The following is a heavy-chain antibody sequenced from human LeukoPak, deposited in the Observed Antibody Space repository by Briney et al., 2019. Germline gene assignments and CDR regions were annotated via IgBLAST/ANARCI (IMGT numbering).Heavy chain of an antibody. J-gene: IGHJ2*01. CDR3: ARGVAGTWYFDL. V-gene: IGHV3-74*01. Sequence: PGGTLRLSCAASGYIFSSYWMHWVRQAPGKGLGWVSHINSDGSSTSYADSVKGRFTISRDNAKNTLYLQTNSLRAEDTAVYYCARGVAGTWYFDLWGRGTLVTVSS. CDR1: GYIFSSYW. CDR2: INSDGSST. D-gene: IGHD6-19*01.